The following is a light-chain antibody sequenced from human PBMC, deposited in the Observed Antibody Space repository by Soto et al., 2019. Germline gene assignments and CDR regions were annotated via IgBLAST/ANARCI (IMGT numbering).Light chain of an antibody. CDR3: LHYNTWPWT. CDR1: QSVNSN. CDR2: GAS. J-gene: IGKJ1*01. Sequence: EMVLTQSAATRSEPPGETATRSYGASQSVNSNLAWYQHNIGQSPRVVIYGASTRSTGIPARFSGSQYETDFILTISSLQSEDSATYDGLHYNTWPWTFGPGTKV. V-gene: IGKV3-15*01.